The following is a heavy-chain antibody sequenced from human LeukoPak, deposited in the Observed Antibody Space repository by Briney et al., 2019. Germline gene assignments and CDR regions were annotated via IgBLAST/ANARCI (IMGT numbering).Heavy chain of an antibody. V-gene: IGHV4-61*02. J-gene: IGHJ3*02. CDR3: ARRQYYYDSSGYPMGDAFDI. Sequence: SETLSLTCTVSGGSISSGSYYWSWIRQPAGKGLEWIGRIYTSGSTNYNPSLKSRVTISVDTSKNQFSLKLSSVTAADTAVYYCARRQYYYDSSGYPMGDAFDIWGQGTMVTVSS. D-gene: IGHD3-22*01. CDR2: IYTSGST. CDR1: GGSISSGSYY.